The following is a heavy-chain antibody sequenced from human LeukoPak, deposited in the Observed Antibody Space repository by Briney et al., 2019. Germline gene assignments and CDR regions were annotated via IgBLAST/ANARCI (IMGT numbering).Heavy chain of an antibody. CDR3: ARGHGRYYYYYYMDA. J-gene: IGHJ6*03. Sequence: ASVKVSCKASGYTFTSYAMHWVRQAPGQRLEWMGWINAGNGNTKYSQEFQGRVTITRDTSASTAYMELSSLRSEDMAVYYCARGHGRYYYYYYMDAWGKGTTVTVSS. CDR1: GYTFTSYA. CDR2: INAGNGNT. V-gene: IGHV1-3*03.